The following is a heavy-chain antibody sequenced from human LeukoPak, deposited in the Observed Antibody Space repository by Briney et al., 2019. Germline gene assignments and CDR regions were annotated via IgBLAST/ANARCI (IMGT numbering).Heavy chain of an antibody. CDR2: INPNSGGT. CDR1: GYTFTSYD. CDR3: ARGGITGTRGDYMDV. V-gene: IGHV1-2*02. J-gene: IGHJ6*03. D-gene: IGHD1-20*01. Sequence: ASVKVSCKASGYTFTSYDINWVRQAPGQGLEWMGWINPNSGGTNYAQKFQGRVTMTRDTSISTAYMELSRLRSDDTAVYYCARGGITGTRGDYMDVWGKGTTVTVSS.